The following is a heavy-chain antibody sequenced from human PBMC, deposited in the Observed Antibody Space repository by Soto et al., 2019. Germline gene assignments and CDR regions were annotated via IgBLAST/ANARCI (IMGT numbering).Heavy chain of an antibody. D-gene: IGHD3-10*01. V-gene: IGHV3-15*01. Sequence: EVQLVESGGGLVKPGGSLRLSCAASGFTFSNAWMSWVRQAPGKGLEWVGRIKSKTDGGTTDYAAPVKGRFTISRDDSKNTQYLQMNSLKTEDTDVYYCTLRYPGEFVWFGELLSTIDYWGQGTLVTVS. J-gene: IGHJ4*02. CDR2: IKSKTDGGTT. CDR3: TLRYPGEFVWFGELLSTIDY. CDR1: GFTFSNAW.